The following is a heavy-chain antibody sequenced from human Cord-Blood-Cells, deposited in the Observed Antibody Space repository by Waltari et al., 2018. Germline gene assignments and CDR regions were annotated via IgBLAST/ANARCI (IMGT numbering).Heavy chain of an antibody. J-gene: IGHJ2*01. V-gene: IGHV3-48*01. CDR3: ASRYIAARQRDWYFDL. CDR2: ISRSSTI. D-gene: IGHD6-6*01. Sequence: EVQLVESGGGLVQPGGSLRLSCAASGFTFRSYSMNWVRQAPGKGLEWVSYISRSSTIYYADSVKGRFTISRDNAKNSLYLQMNSLRSEDTAVYYCASRYIAARQRDWYFDLWGRGTLVTVSS. CDR1: GFTFRSYS.